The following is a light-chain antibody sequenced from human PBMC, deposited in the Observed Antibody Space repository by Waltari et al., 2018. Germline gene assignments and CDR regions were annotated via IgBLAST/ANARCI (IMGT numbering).Light chain of an antibody. J-gene: IGLJ2*01. Sequence: QSVLTQPPSASGTPGQRVTISCSGSRSNLGNNHVYLYQQFPGTAPKLVIYWNYKRLSGFPVRFSGSRSGTSDSLAISGLRSEDEADYYCAAWDDSLSGQLVFGGGTKLTVL. V-gene: IGLV1-47*01. CDR2: WNY. CDR3: AAWDDSLSGQLV. CDR1: RSNLGNNH.